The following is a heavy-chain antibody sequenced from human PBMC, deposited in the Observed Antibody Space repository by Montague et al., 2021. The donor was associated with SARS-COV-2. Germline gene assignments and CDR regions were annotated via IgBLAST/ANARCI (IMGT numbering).Heavy chain of an antibody. CDR3: AREVLHLTGYYNDYFDY. CDR1: GGSISSGSYY. CDR2: IYTSGST. D-gene: IGHD3-9*01. Sequence: TLSLTCTVSGGSISSGSYYWYWIRQPAGKGLEWIGRIYTSGSTNYKPSLKSRVTITVDTSKNQFSLKLSSVTAADTAVYYCAREVLHLTGYYNDYFDYWGQGTLVTVSS. V-gene: IGHV4-61*02. J-gene: IGHJ4*02.